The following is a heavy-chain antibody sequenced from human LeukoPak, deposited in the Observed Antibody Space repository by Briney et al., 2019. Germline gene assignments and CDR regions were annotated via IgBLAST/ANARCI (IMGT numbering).Heavy chain of an antibody. J-gene: IGHJ4*02. Sequence: SETLSLTCTVSGGSISRYYWNWIRQPPGKGLEWIGFIYDTGTSNHNPSRESRVTISVDTSKNQFSLKLRSVTAADAAVYYCARYSGNYYYFDYWGQGTLVTVSS. CDR1: GGSISRYY. D-gene: IGHD1-26*01. CDR2: IYDTGTS. V-gene: IGHV4-59*01. CDR3: ARYSGNYYYFDY.